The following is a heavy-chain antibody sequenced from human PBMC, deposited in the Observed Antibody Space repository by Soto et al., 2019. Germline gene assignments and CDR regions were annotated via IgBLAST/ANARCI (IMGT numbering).Heavy chain of an antibody. Sequence: PSETLSLTCTVSGGSISSGGYYWGWIRQHPGKGLEWIGYIYYSGSTYYNPSLKSRVTISVDTSKNQFSLKLSSVTAADTAVYYCASTSYYYGSGSYYTWGQGTLVTVSS. CDR1: GGSISSGGYY. CDR2: IYYSGST. CDR3: ASTSYYYGSGSYYT. V-gene: IGHV4-31*03. J-gene: IGHJ5*02. D-gene: IGHD3-10*01.